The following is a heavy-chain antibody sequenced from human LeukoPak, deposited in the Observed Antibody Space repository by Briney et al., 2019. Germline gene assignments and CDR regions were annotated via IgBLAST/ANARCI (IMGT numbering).Heavy chain of an antibody. CDR3: ASEGGDYVWGTKI. J-gene: IGHJ4*02. CDR1: GFTFSSYS. D-gene: IGHD3-16*01. V-gene: IGHV3-21*01. Sequence: GGSLRLSCAASGFTFSSYSMNWVRQAPGKALEWVSSISSSSSYIYYADSVKGRFTISRDNAKNSLYLQMNSLRAEDTAVYYCASEGGDYVWGTKIWGQGTLVTVSS. CDR2: ISSSSSYI.